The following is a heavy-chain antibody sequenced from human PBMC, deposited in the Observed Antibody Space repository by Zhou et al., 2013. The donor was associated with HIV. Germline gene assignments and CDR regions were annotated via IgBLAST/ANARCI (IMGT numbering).Heavy chain of an antibody. Sequence: QVQLVQSGAEVKKPGASVKVSCKASGYTFTGYYMHWVRQAPGQGLEWMGWINPNSGGTNYAQKFQGWVTMTRDTSISTAYMELSRLRSDDTAVYYCATDRVLEQRLENGLAIWGQGTLVSVSS. D-gene: IGHD3-16*01. CDR3: ATDRVLEQRLENGLAI. J-gene: IGHJ3*02. CDR2: INPNSGGT. CDR1: GYTFTGYY. V-gene: IGHV1-2*04.